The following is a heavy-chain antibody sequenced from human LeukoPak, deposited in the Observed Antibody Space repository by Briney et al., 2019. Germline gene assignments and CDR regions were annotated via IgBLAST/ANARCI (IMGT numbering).Heavy chain of an antibody. V-gene: IGHV4-39*07. CDR2: IYYSGST. D-gene: IGHD2-15*01. Sequence: SETLSLTCTVSGGSISSSSYYWGWIRQPPGKGLEWIGSIYYSGSTYYNPSLKSRVTISVDTSKNQFSLKLSSVTAADTAVYYCARVAFAYSPNYYYYYYMDVWGKGTTVTVSS. CDR1: GGSISSSSYY. CDR3: ARVAFAYSPNYYYYYYMDV. J-gene: IGHJ6*03.